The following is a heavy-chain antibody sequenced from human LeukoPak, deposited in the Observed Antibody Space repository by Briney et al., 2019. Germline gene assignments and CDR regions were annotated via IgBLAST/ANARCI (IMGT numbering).Heavy chain of an antibody. CDR1: GGSISSYY. J-gene: IGHJ6*03. CDR2: IYYSGSP. D-gene: IGHD2-15*01. Sequence: SETLSLTCTVSGGSISSYYWSWIRQPPGKGLEWIGYIYYSGSPNYTPSLKSRVTISLDTSKNQFSLKLSSVTAADTAVYYCARIGCSGGSCYPDYYYYMDVWGKGTTVTVSS. V-gene: IGHV4-59*08. CDR3: ARIGCSGGSCYPDYYYYMDV.